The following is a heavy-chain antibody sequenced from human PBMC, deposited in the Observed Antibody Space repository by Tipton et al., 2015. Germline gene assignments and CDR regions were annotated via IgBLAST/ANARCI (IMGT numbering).Heavy chain of an antibody. J-gene: IGHJ4*02. D-gene: IGHD2-21*02. V-gene: IGHV4-39*01. CDR2: LYFSGST. CDR3: ASPSLPHDRGDYYFQS. Sequence: LRLSCTVSGGSVNSANYYWSWIRQPPGKGLEWIGSLYFSGSTYYNPSLKSRVTISIDRFKNQFSLKLSSVTAADTAVYYCASPSLPHDRGDYYFQSWGQGSLVTVSS. CDR1: GGSVNSANYY.